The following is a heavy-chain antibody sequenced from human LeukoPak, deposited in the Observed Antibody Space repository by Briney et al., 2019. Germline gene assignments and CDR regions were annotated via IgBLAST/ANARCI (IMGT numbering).Heavy chain of an antibody. CDR3: ARELIAARPGYYFGY. Sequence: SETLSLTCAVYGGSFSGYYWSWIRQPPGKGLEWIGEINHSGSTNYNPSLKSRVTISVDTSKNQFSLKLSSVTAADTAVYYCARELIAARPGYYFGYWGQGTLVTVSS. D-gene: IGHD6-6*01. CDR1: GGSFSGYY. CDR2: INHSGST. V-gene: IGHV4-34*01. J-gene: IGHJ4*02.